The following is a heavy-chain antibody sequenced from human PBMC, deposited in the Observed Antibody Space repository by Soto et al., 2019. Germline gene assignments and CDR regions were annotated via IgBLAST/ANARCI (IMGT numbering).Heavy chain of an antibody. CDR1: GFIFDDYA. J-gene: IGHJ4*02. Sequence: GGSLRLSCAASGFIFDDYAMHWVRQAPGKGLEWVSGIIWNSGDIRYADSVRGRFTISRDNGKNSLYLQMNSLRAEDTALYYCAKDGQVWGQGTLVTVSS. CDR3: AKDGQV. V-gene: IGHV3-9*01. CDR2: IIWNSGDI.